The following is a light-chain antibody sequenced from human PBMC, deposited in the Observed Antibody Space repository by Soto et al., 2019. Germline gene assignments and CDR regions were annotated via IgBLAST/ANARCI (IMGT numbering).Light chain of an antibody. CDR1: RSDVGDYNY. J-gene: IGLJ2*01. Sequence: QSALTQPPSASGSPGQSVTISCTGTRSDVGDYNYVSWYQQHPGKAPKLIIYEVNKRPSGVPDRFSGSKSGNTASLSVSGLQADDEADYYCSSYAGSNNLEVXGGGPKVTVL. CDR2: EVN. CDR3: SSYAGSNNLEV. V-gene: IGLV2-8*01.